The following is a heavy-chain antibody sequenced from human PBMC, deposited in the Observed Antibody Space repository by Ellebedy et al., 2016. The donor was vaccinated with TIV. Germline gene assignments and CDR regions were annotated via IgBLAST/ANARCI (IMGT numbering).Heavy chain of an antibody. D-gene: IGHD3-10*01. V-gene: IGHV4-4*07. J-gene: IGHJ6*02. CDR3: ARDLVVRTSQRFYYYYGMDV. CDR2: IYTSGST. Sequence: MPSETLSLTCTVSGGSISSYYWSWIRQPAGKGLEWIGRIYTSGSTNYNPALKSRVTMSVDTSKNQFSLKLSSVTAADTAVYYCARDLVVRTSQRFYYYYGMDVWGQGTTVTVSS. CDR1: GGSISSYY.